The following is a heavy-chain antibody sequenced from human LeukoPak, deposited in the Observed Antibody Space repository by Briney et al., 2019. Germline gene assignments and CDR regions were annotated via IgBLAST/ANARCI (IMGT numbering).Heavy chain of an antibody. CDR2: INTDGSST. Sequence: GGSLRLSCAASGFTFSSYWMHWVRQAPGKGLVWVSRINTDGSSTSYADSVMGRFTVSRDNSKNTVYLQMNSLRAEDTAVYYCAKENDYSNYYYWGQGTLVTVSS. V-gene: IGHV3-74*01. CDR1: GFTFSSYW. CDR3: AKENDYSNYYY. J-gene: IGHJ4*02. D-gene: IGHD4-11*01.